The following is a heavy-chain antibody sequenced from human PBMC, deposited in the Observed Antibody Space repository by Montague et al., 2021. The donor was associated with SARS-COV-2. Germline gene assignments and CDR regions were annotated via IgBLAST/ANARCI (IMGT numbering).Heavy chain of an antibody. CDR2: IYYSGST. D-gene: IGHD3-9*01. V-gene: IGHV4-31*11. CDR3: ARGVDWLSHYYYYGMDV. J-gene: IGHJ6*02. Sequence: TLSLTCAVSGGSIGRGDHHWSWIRQHPGKGLEWIGYIYYSGSTYCNPSLKSRVTISVDTSKNQFSLKLSSVTAADTAVYYCARGVDWLSHYYYYGMDVWGQGTTVTVSS. CDR1: GGSIGRGDHH.